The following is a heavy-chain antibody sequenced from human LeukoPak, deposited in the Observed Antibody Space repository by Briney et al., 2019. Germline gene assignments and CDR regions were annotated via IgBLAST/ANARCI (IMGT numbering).Heavy chain of an antibody. V-gene: IGHV4-59*08. CDR3: ARRGSSGWFDY. CDR2: IYYTGTT. Sequence: SETLSLTCTVSGGSISSYYWGWIRPPPGKGLEWIGHIYYTGTTNYNSYLQSRVTMSVDTSKNQFSLRLSAVTAADTAVYYCARRGSSGWFDYWGQGTLVTVSS. CDR1: GGSISSYY. J-gene: IGHJ4*02. D-gene: IGHD6-19*01.